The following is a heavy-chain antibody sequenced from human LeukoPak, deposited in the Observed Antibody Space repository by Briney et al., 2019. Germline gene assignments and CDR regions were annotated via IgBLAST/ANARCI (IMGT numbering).Heavy chain of an antibody. Sequence: ASVKVSCKASGGTFSSYAISWVRQAPGQGLEWMGGIIPIFGTANYAQKFQGRVTITADESTSTAYMELSSLRSEDTAVYYCARGYCSGGNCYEAYYYYGMDVWGQGTTVTVSS. D-gene: IGHD2-15*01. J-gene: IGHJ6*02. CDR3: ARGYCSGGNCYEAYYYYGMDV. CDR2: IIPIFGTA. V-gene: IGHV1-69*13. CDR1: GGTFSSYA.